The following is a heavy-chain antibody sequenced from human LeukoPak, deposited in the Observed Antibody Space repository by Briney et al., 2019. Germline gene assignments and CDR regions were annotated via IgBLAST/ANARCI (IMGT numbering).Heavy chain of an antibody. CDR2: IIPISGTA. Sequence: ASVKVSCKASGGTFSSYAISWVRQAPGQGLEWMGRIIPISGTANYAQKFQGRVTITTDESTSTAYMELSSLRSEDTAVYYCGTRGYYYYMDVWGKGTTVPVSS. CDR3: GTRGYYYYMDV. D-gene: IGHD3-10*01. CDR1: GGTFSSYA. V-gene: IGHV1-69*05. J-gene: IGHJ6*03.